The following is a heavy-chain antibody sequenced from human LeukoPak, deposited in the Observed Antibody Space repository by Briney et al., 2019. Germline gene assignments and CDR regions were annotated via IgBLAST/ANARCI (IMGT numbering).Heavy chain of an antibody. CDR3: AGAMVRGVPLY. Sequence: SETLSLTCTVSNGSISTYYWNWIRQPPGKGLEWIGYIYHSGSTYYNPSLKSRVTISVDRSKNQFSLKLSSVTAADTAVYYCAGAMVRGVPLYWGQGTLVTVSS. CDR2: IYHSGST. V-gene: IGHV4-59*12. J-gene: IGHJ4*02. D-gene: IGHD3-10*01. CDR1: NGSISTYY.